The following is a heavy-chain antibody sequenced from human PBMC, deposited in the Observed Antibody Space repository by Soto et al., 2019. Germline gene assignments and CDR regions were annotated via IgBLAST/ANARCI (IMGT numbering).Heavy chain of an antibody. Sequence: QVTLKESGPVLVKPTETLTLTCTVSGFSLSNARMGVSWIRQPPEKALEWLAHIFSNDEKSYSTSLKSRLTISKDTSKSQVVLTMTNMDPVDTATYSCARSVVVVAATFSGMDVWGQGTTVTVSS. CDR1: GFSLSNARMG. CDR3: ARSVVVVAATFSGMDV. V-gene: IGHV2-26*01. D-gene: IGHD2-15*01. CDR2: IFSNDEK. J-gene: IGHJ6*02.